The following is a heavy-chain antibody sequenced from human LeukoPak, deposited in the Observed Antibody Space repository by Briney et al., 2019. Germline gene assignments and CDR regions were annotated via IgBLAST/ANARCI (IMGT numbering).Heavy chain of an antibody. J-gene: IGHJ6*02. CDR1: GFTFSSYA. Sequence: PGGSLRLSCAASGFTFSSYAMSWVRQAPGKGLEWVSAISGSGGSTYYAGSVKGRFTISRDNSKNTLYLQMNSLRAEDTAVYYCAKDKGLGRDYYYGMDVWGQGTTVTVSS. CDR2: ISGSGGST. CDR3: AKDKGLGRDYYYGMDV. V-gene: IGHV3-23*01.